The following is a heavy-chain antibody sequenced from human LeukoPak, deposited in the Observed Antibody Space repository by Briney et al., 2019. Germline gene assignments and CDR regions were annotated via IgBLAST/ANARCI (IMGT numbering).Heavy chain of an antibody. D-gene: IGHD3-10*01. Sequence: AASVKVSCKASGYTFTSYGISWVRQDPGQGLEWMGWISAYNGNTNYAQKLQGRVTMTTDTSTSTAYMELRSLRSDDTAVYYWARDKNYYGSGSYYISHWFDPWGQGTLVTVSS. J-gene: IGHJ5*02. CDR2: ISAYNGNT. V-gene: IGHV1-18*01. CDR3: ARDKNYYGSGSYYISHWFDP. CDR1: GYTFTSYG.